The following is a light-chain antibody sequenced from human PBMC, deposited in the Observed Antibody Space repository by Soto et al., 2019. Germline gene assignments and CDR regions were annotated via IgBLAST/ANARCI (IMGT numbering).Light chain of an antibody. V-gene: IGLV2-14*01. CDR2: EVS. CDR1: SSDVGSYNY. J-gene: IGLJ1*01. Sequence: QSARTQPASVSGSPGQSITLSCTGTSSDVGSYNYVSWYQHHPGKAPKLMIYEVSNRPSGVSNRFSGSKSGNTASLTISGLQAEDEADYYCTSYTGISTPYVFGTGTKVTVL. CDR3: TSYTGISTPYV.